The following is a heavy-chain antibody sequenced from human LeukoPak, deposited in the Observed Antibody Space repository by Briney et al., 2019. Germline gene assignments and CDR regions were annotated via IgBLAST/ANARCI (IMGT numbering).Heavy chain of an antibody. D-gene: IGHD2-21*01. V-gene: IGHV3-30*14. CDR3: ARVSTCGGDCYHFSPFFDY. Sequence: PGGSLRLSCAASGFTFSSYAMHWVRQAPGKGLEWVAVISYDGSNKYYADSVKGRFTISRDNSKNTLYLQMGSLRAEDMAVYYCARVSTCGGDCYHFSPFFDYWGQGTLVTVSS. J-gene: IGHJ4*02. CDR2: ISYDGSNK. CDR1: GFTFSSYA.